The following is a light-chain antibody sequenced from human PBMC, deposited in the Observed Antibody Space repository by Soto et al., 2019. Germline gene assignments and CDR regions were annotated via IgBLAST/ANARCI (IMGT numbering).Light chain of an antibody. V-gene: IGKV4-1*01. J-gene: IGKJ2*01. CDR2: WAS. CDR3: QQYFETPYT. Sequence: DIVMTQSPASLTVSLGARATITCKSSESIFYNRNKKNYLAWYQQKHGQPPKVVVYWASTRDSGAPDRFSGSVSGTQFTLTIYNVQPEDVASYYCQQYFETPYTFGQGTKLEIK. CDR1: ESIFYNRNKKNY.